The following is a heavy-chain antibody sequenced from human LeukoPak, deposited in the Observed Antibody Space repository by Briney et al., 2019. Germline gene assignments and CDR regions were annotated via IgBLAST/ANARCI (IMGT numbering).Heavy chain of an antibody. V-gene: IGHV1-2*02. CDR3: VRDRDWGRLDAFDV. D-gene: IGHD2-21*02. J-gene: IGHJ3*01. CDR2: INPNSGGT. Sequence: ASVKVSCKASGYTFTDSYMHWVRQAPGQGLEWMGFINPNSGGTDYAQKFQGRVTMTRDTSTSTVSMQLSSLRSEDTAVYYCVRDRDWGRLDAFDVWGQGTMVTVSS. CDR1: GYTFTDSY.